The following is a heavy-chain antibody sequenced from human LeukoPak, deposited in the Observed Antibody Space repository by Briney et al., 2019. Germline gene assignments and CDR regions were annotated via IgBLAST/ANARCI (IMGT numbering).Heavy chain of an antibody. V-gene: IGHV1-46*01. CDR3: ARPKGQWFGELLIDY. D-gene: IGHD3-10*01. Sequence: GASVKVSCKASGYTFTSYYMHWVRQAPGQGLEWMGIINPSGGSTSYAQKFQGRVTMTRDTSTSTVYMELSSLRSEDTAVYYCARPKGQWFGELLIDYWGQGTLVTVSS. CDR2: INPSGGST. CDR1: GYTFTSYY. J-gene: IGHJ4*02.